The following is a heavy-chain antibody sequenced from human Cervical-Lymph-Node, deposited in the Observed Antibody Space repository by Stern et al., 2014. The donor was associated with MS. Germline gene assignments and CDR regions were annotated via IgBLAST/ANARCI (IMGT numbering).Heavy chain of an antibody. V-gene: IGHV4-59*01. CDR1: GGSISSYY. D-gene: IGHD4-23*01. CDR2: IYYSGST. J-gene: IGHJ4*02. Sequence: VQLVESGPGLVKPSEILSLTCTVSGGSISSYYWSWIRQPPGKGLEWIGYIYYSGSTNYNPSLKSRVTISVDTSKNQFSLKLSSVTAADTAVYYCARGYGGNPIDYWGQGTLVTVSS. CDR3: ARGYGGNPIDY.